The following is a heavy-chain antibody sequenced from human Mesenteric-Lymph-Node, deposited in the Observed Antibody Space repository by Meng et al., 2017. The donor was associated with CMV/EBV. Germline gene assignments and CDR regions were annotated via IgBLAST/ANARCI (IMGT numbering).Heavy chain of an antibody. CDR3: TRDGDRFLTTEYYFDY. J-gene: IGHJ4*02. CDR2: ISHTGSYI. D-gene: IGHD4-11*01. V-gene: IGHV3-21*01. Sequence: GGSLRLSCVVSGFSFSIYSMNWVRQAPGKGLEWVSSISHTGSYIYYADSVKGRFTISRDNAKNSLYLQMNSLRAEDTAVYYCTRDGDRFLTTEYYFDYWDQGTLVTVSS. CDR1: GFSFSIYS.